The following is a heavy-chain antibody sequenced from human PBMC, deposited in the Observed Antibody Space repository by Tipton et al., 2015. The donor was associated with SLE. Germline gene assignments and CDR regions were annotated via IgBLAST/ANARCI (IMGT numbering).Heavy chain of an antibody. CDR2: ISYSGAT. D-gene: IGHD7-27*01. CDR3: ARLTPWGYDY. CDR1: NGSINYYH. J-gene: IGHJ4*02. V-gene: IGHV4-59*12. Sequence: LRLSCTVSNGSINYYHWSWIRQPPGKGLMLIGSISYSGATSYNPSLKSRVTISVDTSKNQFSLSLISVTAADTAVYYCARLTPWGYDYWGPGMLATVSS.